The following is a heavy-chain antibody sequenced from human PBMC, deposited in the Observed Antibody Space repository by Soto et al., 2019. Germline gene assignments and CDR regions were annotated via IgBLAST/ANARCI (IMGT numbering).Heavy chain of an antibody. CDR1: GYTFTSYV. CDR2: ISAHNFNT. V-gene: IGHV1-18*01. D-gene: IGHD3-10*01. Sequence: QVHLVQSGAEVKKPGASVKVSCKASGYTFTSYVITWVRQAPGQGLEWRGWISAHNFNTDYAQKLQGRVIVTRDTSTSTASMALRSLRSDDTAVYYCARGRYGEYWGQGARVTVSS. CDR3: ARGRYGEY. J-gene: IGHJ4*02.